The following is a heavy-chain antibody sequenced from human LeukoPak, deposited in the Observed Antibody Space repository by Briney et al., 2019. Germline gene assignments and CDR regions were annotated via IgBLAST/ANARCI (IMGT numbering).Heavy chain of an antibody. CDR3: ARHFPEGRGWYGAYYFDY. J-gene: IGHJ4*02. CDR1: GYSFTSYW. V-gene: IGHV5-51*01. Sequence: GESLKISCKGSGYSFTSYWIGWVRQMPGKGLEWMGIIYPGDSDTRYSPSFQGQVTISADKSISTAYLQWSSLKASDTAMYYCARHFPEGRGWYGAYYFDYWGQGTLVTVSS. CDR2: IYPGDSDT. D-gene: IGHD6-19*01.